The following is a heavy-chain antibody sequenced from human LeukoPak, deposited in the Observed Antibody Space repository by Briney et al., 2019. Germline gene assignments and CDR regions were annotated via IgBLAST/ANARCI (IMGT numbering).Heavy chain of an antibody. Sequence: SETLSLTCTVSGGSISSYYWSWIRQPPGKGLEWIGYIYYSGSTNYNPSLKSRVPISVDTSKNQFSLKLSSVTAADTAVYYCARESDDSSGYYPVSYMDVWGKGTTVTISS. CDR2: IYYSGST. D-gene: IGHD3-22*01. V-gene: IGHV4-59*01. J-gene: IGHJ6*03. CDR1: GGSISSYY. CDR3: ARESDDSSGYYPVSYMDV.